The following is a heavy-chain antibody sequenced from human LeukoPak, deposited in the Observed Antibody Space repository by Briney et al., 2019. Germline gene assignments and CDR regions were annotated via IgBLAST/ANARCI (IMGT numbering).Heavy chain of an antibody. CDR2: IYYSGST. CDR3: ARAPSSGYYPYWYFDL. J-gene: IGHJ2*01. CDR1: GGSISSYY. V-gene: IGHV4-59*01. Sequence: SETLSLTCTVYGGSISSYYWSWIRQPPGKGLEWIGYIYYSGSTNYNPSLKSRVTISVDTSKNQFSLKLSSVTAADTAVYYCARAPSSGYYPYWYFDLWGRGTLVTVSS. D-gene: IGHD3-22*01.